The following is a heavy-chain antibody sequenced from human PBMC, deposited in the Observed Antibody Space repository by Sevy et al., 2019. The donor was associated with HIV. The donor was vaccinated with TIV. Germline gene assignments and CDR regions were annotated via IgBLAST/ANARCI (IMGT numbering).Heavy chain of an antibody. D-gene: IGHD3-22*01. CDR1: GFTFSSYA. CDR3: AKDVPSYYYDSSGIDY. CDR2: ISGSGGST. V-gene: IGHV3-23*01. Sequence: GGSLRLSCAASGFTFSSYAISWVRQAPGKGLEWVSAISGSGGSTYYADSVKGRFTISRDNSKNTLYLQMNSLRAEDTAVYYCAKDVPSYYYDSSGIDYWGQGTLVTVSS. J-gene: IGHJ4*02.